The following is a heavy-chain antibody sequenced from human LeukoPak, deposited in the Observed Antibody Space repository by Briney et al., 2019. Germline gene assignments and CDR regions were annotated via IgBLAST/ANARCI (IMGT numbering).Heavy chain of an antibody. CDR2: IGTAGDT. D-gene: IGHD1-26*01. CDR1: GFTFSSYD. J-gene: IGHJ4*02. CDR3: ARGGRGGYFDY. Sequence: GGSLRLSCAASGFTFSSYDMHWVRQATGIGLEWVSAIGTAGDTYYPGSVKGRFTISRENAKNSLYLQMNSLRAGDTAVYYCARGGRGGYFDYWGQGTLVTVSS. V-gene: IGHV3-13*01.